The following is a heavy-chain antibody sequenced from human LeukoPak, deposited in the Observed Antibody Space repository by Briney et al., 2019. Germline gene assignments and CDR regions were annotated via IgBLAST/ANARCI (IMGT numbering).Heavy chain of an antibody. D-gene: IGHD6-19*01. V-gene: IGHV3-23*01. CDR1: GFTFSSYA. CDR2: LSYNGGGS. Sequence: GGPLRLSCAASGFTFSSYAMSWVRQAPGRGLEWVSSLSYNGGGSYYADSVKGRFTISRDNSKNTLHLQMNSLRAEDTAVYYCAKRDTSGFYYFDYWGQGTLVTVSS. J-gene: IGHJ4*02. CDR3: AKRDTSGFYYFDY.